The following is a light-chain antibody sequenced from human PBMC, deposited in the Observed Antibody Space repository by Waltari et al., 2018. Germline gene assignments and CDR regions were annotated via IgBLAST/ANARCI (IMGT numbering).Light chain of an antibody. V-gene: IGKV2-28*01. CDR2: LGS. J-gene: IGKJ4*01. CDR1: QSLRHLNGYNY. CDR3: MQARQTPFT. Sequence: EIVMTQSPLSLPVTPGEPASISCRSSQSLRHLNGYNYLDWFLQKPGQSPKLLIYLGSSRASGVPGRFYGSGSGTDFTLLISRVEADDVGVYYCMQARQTPFTFGGGTKVEIK.